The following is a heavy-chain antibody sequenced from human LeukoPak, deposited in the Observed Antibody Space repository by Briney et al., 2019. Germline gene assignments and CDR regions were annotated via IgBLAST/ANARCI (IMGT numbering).Heavy chain of an antibody. V-gene: IGHV4-34*01. D-gene: IGHD3-22*01. CDR1: GGSFSGYY. CDR2: INHSGST. Sequence: SETLSLTCAVYGGSFSGYYWSWIRQPPGKGLEWIGEINHSGSTNYNPSLKSRVTISVDTSKNQFSLKLSSVTAADTAAYYCARGLGAQYYYDSSGYRRDNWFDPWGQGTLVTVSS. CDR3: ARGLGAQYYYDSSGYRRDNWFDP. J-gene: IGHJ5*02.